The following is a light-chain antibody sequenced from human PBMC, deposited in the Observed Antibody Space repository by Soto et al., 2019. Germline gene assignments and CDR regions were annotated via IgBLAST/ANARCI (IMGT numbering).Light chain of an antibody. CDR3: QQYIDNPRT. Sequence: DMLLAXSPGSLAXXXGXGGXXXCNSSXXXLYRSNHKHYLAWYQQKPGQPPKLLIYWASTRESGVPDRFSGSGSGTDFTLTISSLQAEDVAVYYCQQYIDNPRTFGQGTKVDI. CDR2: WAS. V-gene: IGKV4-1*01. J-gene: IGKJ1*01. CDR1: XXXLYRSNHKHY.